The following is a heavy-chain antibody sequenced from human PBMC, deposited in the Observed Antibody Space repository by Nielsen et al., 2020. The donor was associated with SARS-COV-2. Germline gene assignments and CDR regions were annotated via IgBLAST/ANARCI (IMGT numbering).Heavy chain of an antibody. CDR2: ISGSGGST. CDR1: GFTFSSYA. Sequence: GESLKIFCAASGFTFSSYAMSWVRQAPGKGLEWVSAISGSGGSTYYADSVKGRFTISRDNSKNTLYLQMNSLRAEDTAVYYCAKPWGDEDWGQGTTVTVSS. J-gene: IGHJ6*02. V-gene: IGHV3-23*01. CDR3: AKPWGDED. D-gene: IGHD3-16*01.